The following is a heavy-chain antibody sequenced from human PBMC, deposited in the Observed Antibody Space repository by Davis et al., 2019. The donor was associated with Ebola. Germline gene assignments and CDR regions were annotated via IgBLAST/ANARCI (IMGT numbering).Heavy chain of an antibody. V-gene: IGHV1-8*01. Sequence: ASVKVSCKASGYTFTSYDINWVRQATGQGLAWMGWMNPNSGNTGYAQKFQGRVTMTRNTSISTAYMELISLRSENTAVYYCARAVGYSVVVTRSSRKYYFDYWGQGTLVTVSS. CDR2: MNPNSGNT. CDR1: GYTFTSYD. CDR3: ARAVGYSVVVTRSSRKYYFDY. D-gene: IGHD2-2*01. J-gene: IGHJ4*02.